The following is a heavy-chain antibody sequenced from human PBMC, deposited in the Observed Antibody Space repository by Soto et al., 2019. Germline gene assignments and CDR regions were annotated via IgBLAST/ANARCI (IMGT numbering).Heavy chain of an antibody. J-gene: IGHJ6*02. D-gene: IGHD3-22*01. CDR1: GGSFSGYY. CDR2: INHSGST. V-gene: IGHV4-34*01. CDR3: ARDGIRGYYDSSGPTDV. Sequence: PSETLSLTCAVYGGSFSGYYWSWIRQPPGKGLEWIGEINHSGSTNYNPSLKSRVTISVDTSKNQFSLKLSSVTAADTAVYYCARDGIRGYYDSSGPTDVWGQGTTVTVSS.